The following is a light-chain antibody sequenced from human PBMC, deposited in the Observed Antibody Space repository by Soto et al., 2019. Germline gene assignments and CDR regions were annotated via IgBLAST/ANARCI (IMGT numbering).Light chain of an antibody. Sequence: EIVLTQSPGTRSLSPGERATLSCRASQSVSSSYLAWYRQKPGQAPRLLIYGASSRATGIPDRFSGSGSGTDFTLTISRLEPEDFAVYYCQQYGSSPPFTFGPGTKVDIK. CDR2: GAS. J-gene: IGKJ3*01. V-gene: IGKV3-20*01. CDR3: QQYGSSPPFT. CDR1: QSVSSSY.